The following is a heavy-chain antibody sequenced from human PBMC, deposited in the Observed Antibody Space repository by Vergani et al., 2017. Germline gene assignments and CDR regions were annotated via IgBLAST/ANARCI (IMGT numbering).Heavy chain of an antibody. J-gene: IGHJ6*03. CDR2: IYPGDSDT. CDR3: ARGLYSSSPDYYYYYYMDV. V-gene: IGHV5-51*03. CDR1: GYSFTSYW. D-gene: IGHD6-6*01. Sequence: EVQLEQSGAEVKKPGESLKISCKGSGYSFTSYWIGWVRQMPGKGLEWMGIIYPGDSDTRYSPSFQGQVTISADKSISTAYLQWSSLKASDTAMYYCARGLYSSSPDYYYYYYMDVWGKGTTVTVSS.